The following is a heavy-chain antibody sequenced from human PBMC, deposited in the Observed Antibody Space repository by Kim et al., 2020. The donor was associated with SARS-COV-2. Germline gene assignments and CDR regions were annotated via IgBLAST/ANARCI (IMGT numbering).Heavy chain of an antibody. V-gene: IGHV3-11*06. J-gene: IGHJ6*02. Sequence: VKGRFTISRDNAKNSLYLQMNSLRAEDTAVYYCARIGAKEAAGEIRNGMDGWGQGTTVTVSS. D-gene: IGHD6-13*01. CDR3: ARIGAKEAAGEIRNGMDG.